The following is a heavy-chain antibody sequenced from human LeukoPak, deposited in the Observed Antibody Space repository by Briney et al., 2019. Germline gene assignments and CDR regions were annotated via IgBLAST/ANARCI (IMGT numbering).Heavy chain of an antibody. CDR1: GGSFSGYY. Sequence: SETLSLTCAVYGGSFSGYYWSWIRQPPGKGLEWIGEINHSGSTNYNPSLKSRVTISVDTSKNQFSLKLSSVTAADTAVYYYARGGPTGDLLKWGQGTLVTVSS. CDR2: INHSGST. D-gene: IGHD7-27*01. V-gene: IGHV4-34*01. J-gene: IGHJ4*02. CDR3: ARGGPTGDLLK.